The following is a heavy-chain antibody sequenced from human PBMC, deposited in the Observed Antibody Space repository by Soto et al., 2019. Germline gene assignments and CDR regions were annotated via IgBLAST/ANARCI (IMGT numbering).Heavy chain of an antibody. CDR2: INHTGRT. Sequence: SETLSLTCAVYGASFSGYYWSWIRQPPGKGLEWIGEINHTGRTNYNPSLKSRVTISVDTSKNQYSLKLSSVTAAVRSVYYCARLRAAGLSLIIAAAGSRYYYYYGMDVWGQGTTVT. V-gene: IGHV4-34*01. CDR3: ARLRAAGLSLIIAAAGSRYYYYYGMDV. J-gene: IGHJ6*02. CDR1: GASFSGYY. D-gene: IGHD6-13*01.